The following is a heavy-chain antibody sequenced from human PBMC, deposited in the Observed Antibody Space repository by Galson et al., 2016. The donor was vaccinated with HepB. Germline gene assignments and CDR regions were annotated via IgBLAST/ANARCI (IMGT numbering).Heavy chain of an antibody. D-gene: IGHD6-13*01. CDR3: ARVREQQLLDAFDI. V-gene: IGHV3-21*01. Sequence: QALGKGLEWVSSISSGSGYIYYADSVKGRFTISRDNVKKSLYLQMNSLRPEDTAVYYCARVREQQLLDAFDIWGQGTMVTVSS. CDR2: ISSGSGYI. J-gene: IGHJ3*02.